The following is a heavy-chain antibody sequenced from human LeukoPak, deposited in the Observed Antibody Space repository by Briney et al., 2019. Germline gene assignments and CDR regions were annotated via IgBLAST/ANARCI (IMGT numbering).Heavy chain of an antibody. V-gene: IGHV5-51*01. CDR3: ARIAVAGTHYYYYMDV. CDR1: GYSFTSYW. Sequence: GESLKIPCKGSGYSFTSYWIGWVRQMPGKGLEWMGIIYPGDSDTRYSPSFQGQVTISADKSISTAYLQWSSLKASDTAMYYCARIAVAGTHYYYYMDVWGKGTTVTISS. D-gene: IGHD6-19*01. J-gene: IGHJ6*03. CDR2: IYPGDSDT.